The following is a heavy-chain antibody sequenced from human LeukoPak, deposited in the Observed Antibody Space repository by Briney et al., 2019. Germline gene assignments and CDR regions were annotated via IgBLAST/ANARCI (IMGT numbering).Heavy chain of an antibody. CDR2: IYHSGST. J-gene: IGHJ4*02. CDR3: ASPTIAAAGIDY. V-gene: IGHV4-30-2*01. Sequence: SQTLSLTCTVSGGSISSGGYYWSWIRQPPGKGLEWIGYIYHSGSTYYNPSLKSRVTISVDRSKNQFSLKLSSVTAADTAVYYCASPTIAAAGIDYWGQGTLVTVSS. CDR1: GGSISSGGYY. D-gene: IGHD6-13*01.